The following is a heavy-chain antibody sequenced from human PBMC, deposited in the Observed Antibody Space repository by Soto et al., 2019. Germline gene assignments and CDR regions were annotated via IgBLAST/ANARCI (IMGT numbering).Heavy chain of an antibody. V-gene: IGHV3-33*01. CDR3: ARLYCSGGSCYSEDDAFDI. CDR2: IWYDGSNK. J-gene: IGHJ3*02. Sequence: GGSLRLSCAASGFTFSSYGMHWVRQAPGKGLEWVAVIWYDGSNKYYADSVKGRFTISRDNSKNTLYLQMNSLRAEDTAVYYCARLYCSGGSCYSEDDAFDIWGQGTMVTVSS. CDR1: GFTFSSYG. D-gene: IGHD2-15*01.